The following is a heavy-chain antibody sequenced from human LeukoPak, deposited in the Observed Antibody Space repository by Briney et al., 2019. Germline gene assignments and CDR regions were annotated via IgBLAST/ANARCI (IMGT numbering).Heavy chain of an antibody. CDR2: INPDASQK. CDR1: GFTFSGNW. CDR3: AKLLGTATTYDS. D-gene: IGHD5-24*01. Sequence: GGSLRLSCEASGFTFSGNWMSWVRQAPGKGLEWVASINPDASQKFYVDSVKGRFTISRDNTKYSLDLQMSSLGAEDTAMYYCAKLLGTATTYDSWGQGTRVTVSS. V-gene: IGHV3-7*01. J-gene: IGHJ4*02.